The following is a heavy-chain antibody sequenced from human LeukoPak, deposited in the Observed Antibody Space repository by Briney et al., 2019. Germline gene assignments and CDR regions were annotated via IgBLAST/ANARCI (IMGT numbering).Heavy chain of an antibody. CDR3: AKGHYYDSSGYCYAYYFDY. V-gene: IGHV3-23*01. CDR1: GFTFSSYA. CDR2: ISGSGGST. Sequence: GGSLRLSCAASGFTFSSYAMSWVRQAPGKGLEWVSAISGSGGSTYYADPVKGRFTISRDNSKNTLHLQMNSLRAEDTAVYYCAKGHYYDSSGYCYAYYFDYWGQGTLVTVSS. D-gene: IGHD3-22*01. J-gene: IGHJ4*02.